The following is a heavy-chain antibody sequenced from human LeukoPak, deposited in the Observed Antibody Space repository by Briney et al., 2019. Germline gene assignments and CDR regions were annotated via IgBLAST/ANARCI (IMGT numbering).Heavy chain of an antibody. Sequence: GASVKVSCKASGYTFTGYYVHWVRQAPGQGLEWMGRINPNSGGTNYAQKFQGRVTMTRDTSISTAYMELSRLRSDDTAVYYCAREAITMVRGVLNWFDPWGQGTLVTVSS. CDR3: AREAITMVRGVLNWFDP. D-gene: IGHD3-10*01. CDR1: GYTFTGYY. J-gene: IGHJ5*02. CDR2: INPNSGGT. V-gene: IGHV1-2*06.